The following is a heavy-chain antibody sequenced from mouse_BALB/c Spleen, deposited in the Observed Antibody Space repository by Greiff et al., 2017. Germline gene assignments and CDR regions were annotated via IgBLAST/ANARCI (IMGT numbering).Heavy chain of an antibody. D-gene: IGHD1-1*01. V-gene: IGHV5-17*02. J-gene: IGHJ4*01. Sequence: EVQGVESGGGLVQPGGSRKLSCAASGFTFSSFGMHWVRQAPEKGLEWVAYISSGSSTIYYADTVKGRFTISRDNPKNTLFLQMTSLRSEDTAMYYCARSGHYYGSSYDYAMDYWGQGTSVTVSS. CDR2: ISSGSSTI. CDR3: ARSGHYYGSSYDYAMDY. CDR1: GFTFSSFG.